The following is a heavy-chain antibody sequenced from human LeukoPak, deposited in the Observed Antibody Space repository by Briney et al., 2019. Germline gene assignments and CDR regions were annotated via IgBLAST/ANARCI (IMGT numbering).Heavy chain of an antibody. CDR3: ARGGATIFGVVKGPAYYYMDV. D-gene: IGHD3-3*01. CDR1: GYTFTGYY. CDR2: MNPNSGNT. Sequence: ASVKVSCKASGYTFTGYYMHWVRQAPGQGLEWMGWMNPNSGNTGYAQKFQGRVTITRNTSISTAYMELSSLRSEDTAVHYCARGGATIFGVVKGPAYYYMDVWGKGTTVTVSS. V-gene: IGHV1-8*03. J-gene: IGHJ6*03.